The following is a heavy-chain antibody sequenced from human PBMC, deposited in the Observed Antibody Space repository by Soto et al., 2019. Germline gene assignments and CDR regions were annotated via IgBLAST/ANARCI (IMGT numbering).Heavy chain of an antibody. J-gene: IGHJ4*02. V-gene: IGHV1-18*01. CDR1: GYSFTAYG. Sequence: ASVKVSCKTSGYSFTAYGISWVRQAPGQGLEWMGWISCYNGKTKYAQKLQGRVTMTTDTSSSTAYMELRSLRSDDTAVYYCARAFPGYCSSTSCLFDYWGQGTLVTVSS. CDR3: ARAFPGYCSSTSCLFDY. CDR2: ISCYNGKT. D-gene: IGHD2-2*01.